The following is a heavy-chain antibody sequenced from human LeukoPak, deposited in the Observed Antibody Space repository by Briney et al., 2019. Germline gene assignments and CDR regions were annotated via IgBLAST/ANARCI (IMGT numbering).Heavy chain of an antibody. CDR1: GFTFSSYA. V-gene: IGHV3-23*01. D-gene: IGHD3-9*01. Sequence: GGSLRLSCAASGFTFSSYAVSWVRQAPGEGLEWVSGIGGSGGTTFYADSVKGRFTISRDNSKNTLYLQMNSLRAEDTAVYYCAKEGGYDILTGHSTDYWGQGTLVTVSS. J-gene: IGHJ4*02. CDR2: IGGSGGTT. CDR3: AKEGGYDILTGHSTDY.